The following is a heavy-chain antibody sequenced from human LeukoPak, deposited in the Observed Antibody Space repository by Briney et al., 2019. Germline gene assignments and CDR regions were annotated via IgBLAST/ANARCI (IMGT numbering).Heavy chain of an antibody. Sequence: GGSLRLSCAVSGFTVSSYVMNWVRQAPGKGLEWVSGVTFSSGYTYYADSVKGRFTISRDNSKNTVYLQMNSLRAEDTAVYYCAKEANAFDLWGQGTMVTVSS. CDR2: VTFSSGYT. CDR1: GFTVSSYV. D-gene: IGHD5-12*01. J-gene: IGHJ3*01. CDR3: AKEANAFDL. V-gene: IGHV3-23*01.